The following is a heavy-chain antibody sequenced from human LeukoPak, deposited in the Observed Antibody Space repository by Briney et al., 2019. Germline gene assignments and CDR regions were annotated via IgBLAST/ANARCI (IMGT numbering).Heavy chain of an antibody. D-gene: IGHD3-22*01. Sequence: GSFRDSCMVYGCSDKELCRHWVRPAPGMELEWMGGFNREDDAPVYAQQFQGRVTMTEDTSTDTAYMELSSLRSEDTALYYCATLDSYYDTSGRPLLPDWGQGTLVTVSS. CDR2: FNREDDAP. CDR1: GCSDKELC. CDR3: ATLDSYYDTSGRPLLPD. J-gene: IGHJ4*02. V-gene: IGHV1-24*01.